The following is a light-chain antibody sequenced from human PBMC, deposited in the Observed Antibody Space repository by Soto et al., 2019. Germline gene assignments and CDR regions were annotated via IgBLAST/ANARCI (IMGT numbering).Light chain of an antibody. CDR3: SSYTSSTTLDVV. CDR2: EGT. CDR1: SRDVGGHNY. Sequence: QSALTQPASVSVSPGQSITISCTGTSRDVGGHNYVSWYKQHSGTAPKRMIYEGTNRPSGVSNRFSGSKSGNTASLTISGLQAEDEADYYCSSYTSSTTLDVVVGGGTKVTVL. J-gene: IGLJ2*01. V-gene: IGLV2-14*01.